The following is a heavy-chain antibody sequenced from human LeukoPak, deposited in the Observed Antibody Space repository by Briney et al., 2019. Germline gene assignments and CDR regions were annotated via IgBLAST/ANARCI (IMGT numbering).Heavy chain of an antibody. V-gene: IGHV4-59*08. D-gene: IGHD2-15*01. CDR1: GGSISSYY. CDR2: LYYNGST. Sequence: SETLSLTCNVSGGSISSYYWSWIRQPAGRGLEFIGYLYYNGSTNYNPSLKSRVTISLDASKKQFSLKLRSVTAADTAVYYCARLYCTGGSCYEYYWGQGTLVTVSS. J-gene: IGHJ4*02. CDR3: ARLYCTGGSCYEYY.